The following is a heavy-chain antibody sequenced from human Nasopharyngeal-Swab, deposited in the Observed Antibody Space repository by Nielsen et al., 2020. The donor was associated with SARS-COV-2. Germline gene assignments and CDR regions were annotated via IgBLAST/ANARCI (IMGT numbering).Heavy chain of an antibody. J-gene: IGHJ3*02. CDR3: ASSYYDFWSGYYYHGAFDI. D-gene: IGHD3-3*01. V-gene: IGHV3-30*04. CDR2: ISHDGSNK. Sequence: VRQAPGKGLEWVAVISHDGSNKYYADSVKGRFTISRDNSKNTLYLQMNSLRAEDTAVYYCASSYYDFWSGYYYHGAFDIWGQGTMVTVSS.